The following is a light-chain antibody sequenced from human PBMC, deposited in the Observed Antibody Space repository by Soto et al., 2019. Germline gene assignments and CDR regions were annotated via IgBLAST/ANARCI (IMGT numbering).Light chain of an antibody. J-gene: IGLJ1*01. CDR1: SSDIGGYNY. CDR2: GVT. CDR3: SSYTASTTLFV. Sequence: QSALTQPASVSGSPGQSITFSCTGTSSDIGGYNYVSWYQQYPDKAPKLMIYGVTNRPSGVSDRFSGSKSGNTASLTISGLQSDDEADYYCSSYTASTTLFVFGSGTKVTVL. V-gene: IGLV2-14*01.